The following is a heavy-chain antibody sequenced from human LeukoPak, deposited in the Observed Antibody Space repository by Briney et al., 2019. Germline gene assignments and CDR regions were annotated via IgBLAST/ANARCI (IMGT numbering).Heavy chain of an antibody. D-gene: IGHD6-13*01. CDR3: ARESESRSSWYGIYYYMDV. CDR2: INHSGST. V-gene: IGHV4-34*01. CDR1: GGSFSGYY. Sequence: SETLSLTCAVYGGSFSGYYWSWIRQPPGKGLEWIGEINHSGSTNYNPSLKSRVTISVDTSKSQFSLRLSSVTAADTAVYFCARESESRSSWYGIYYYMDVWGKGTTVTVSS. J-gene: IGHJ6*03.